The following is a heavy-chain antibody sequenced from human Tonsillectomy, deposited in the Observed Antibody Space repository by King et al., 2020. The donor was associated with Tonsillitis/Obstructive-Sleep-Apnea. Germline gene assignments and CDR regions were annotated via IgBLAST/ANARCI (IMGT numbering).Heavy chain of an antibody. V-gene: IGHV3-11*05. CDR3: SRGRTTLVRSLAFNI. Sequence: HVQLVESGGGLVKPGGSLRLSCAASGFTFSDYYMSWIRQAPGKCLEWLSYISPSGSYSNYADSVKGRFSISRDNAKNSLYLQMNSLRAEDTAVYYCSRGRTTLVRSLAFNIWGQGTLVTVSS. CDR1: GFTFSDYY. CDR2: ISPSGSYS. J-gene: IGHJ3*02. D-gene: IGHD1-1*01.